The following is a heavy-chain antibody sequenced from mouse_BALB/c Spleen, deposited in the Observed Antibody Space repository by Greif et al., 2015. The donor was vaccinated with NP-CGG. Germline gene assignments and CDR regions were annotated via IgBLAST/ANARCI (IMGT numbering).Heavy chain of an antibody. V-gene: IGHV1-7*01. CDR2: IYPSTGYT. CDR3: ARRGTTVVASMDY. D-gene: IGHD1-1*01. CDR1: GYTFTSYW. J-gene: IGHJ4*01. Sequence: VQLQQSGAELAKPGASVKMSCKASGYTFTSYWMHWVKQRPGQGLEWIGYIYPSTGYTEYNQKFKDKATLTADKSSSTAYMQLSSLTSEDSAVYYCARRGTTVVASMDYWGQGTSVTVSS.